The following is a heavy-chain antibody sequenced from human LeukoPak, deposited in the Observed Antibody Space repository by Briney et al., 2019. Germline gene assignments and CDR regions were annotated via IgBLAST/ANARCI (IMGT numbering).Heavy chain of an antibody. CDR1: GFTFNSYA. Sequence: PGGSLRLSCAASGFTFNSYAMSWVRQAPGKGLEWVSGIYSGGSTYYADSVKGRFTISRDNSKNTLYLQMNSLRAEDTAVYYCARDLGYFDYWGQGTLVTVSS. J-gene: IGHJ4*02. D-gene: IGHD7-27*01. CDR3: ARDLGYFDY. V-gene: IGHV3-53*01. CDR2: IYSGGST.